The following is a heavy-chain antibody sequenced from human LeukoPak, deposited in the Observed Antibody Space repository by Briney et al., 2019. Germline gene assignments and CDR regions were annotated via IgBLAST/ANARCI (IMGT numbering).Heavy chain of an antibody. CDR2: IWYDGSNK. Sequence: GGSLRLSCAASGFTFSSYGMHWVRQAPGKGLEWVAVIWYDGSNKYYADSVKGRFTISRDNSKNTLYLQMNSLRAEDTAVYCCAKGWGYNWFDPWGQGTLVTVSS. D-gene: IGHD3-16*01. V-gene: IGHV3-33*06. CDR3: AKGWGYNWFDP. CDR1: GFTFSSYG. J-gene: IGHJ5*02.